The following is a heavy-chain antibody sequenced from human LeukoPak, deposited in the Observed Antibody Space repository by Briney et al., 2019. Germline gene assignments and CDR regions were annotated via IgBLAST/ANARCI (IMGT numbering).Heavy chain of an antibody. Sequence: GGSLRLSCAASGFTFSSYPMTWVRQAPGKGLEWVSSISDSGGGTYYADSVKGRFTISRDNFKNTLYLRMNILRADDTAVYYCAKAPRLAGVPLDYWGQGTVVTVSS. D-gene: IGHD3-10*01. CDR3: AKAPRLAGVPLDY. J-gene: IGHJ4*02. V-gene: IGHV3-23*01. CDR1: GFTFSSYP. CDR2: ISDSGGGT.